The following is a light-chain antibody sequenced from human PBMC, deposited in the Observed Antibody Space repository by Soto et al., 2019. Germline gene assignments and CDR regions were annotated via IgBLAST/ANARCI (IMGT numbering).Light chain of an antibody. CDR3: SSFAGNIFVV. CDR1: SSDVGGYDY. CDR2: EVT. J-gene: IGLJ2*01. V-gene: IGLV2-8*01. Sequence: QSALTQPPSASGSPGQSVTISCTGTSSDVGGYDYVSWYQQHPGRAPKLIIYEVTERPSGVPDRFSGSKSGNTASLTVSGLQTEDEADYYCSSFAGNIFVVFGGGTKLTVL.